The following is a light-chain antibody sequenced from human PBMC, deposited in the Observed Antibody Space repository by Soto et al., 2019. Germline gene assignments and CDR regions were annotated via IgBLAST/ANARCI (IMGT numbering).Light chain of an antibody. CDR3: AAWDDSLNGRWV. CDR2: INN. CDR1: NSNIGSST. V-gene: IGLV1-44*01. J-gene: IGLJ3*02. Sequence: QAVLTQPPSASGTPGQRVTISCSGSNSNIGSSTVNWYQHLPGTAPKLLIYINNQRPSGVPDRFSGSKSGTSASLAISGLQSEDEGDYYCAAWDDSLNGRWVFGGGTKLTVL.